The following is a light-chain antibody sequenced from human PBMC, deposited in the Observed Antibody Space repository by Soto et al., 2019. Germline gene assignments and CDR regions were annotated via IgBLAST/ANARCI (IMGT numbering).Light chain of an antibody. CDR2: GAS. J-gene: IGKJ1*01. CDR3: QQYGSSPRT. CDR1: QSVNTN. V-gene: IGKV3-15*01. Sequence: MTQSPSSLSASPGERATLSCRASQSVNTNFAWYQQKPGQAPRLLIYGASTRATGIPARFSGSGSGTEFTLTLTRLEPEDFAVYYCQQYGSSPRTFGHGTKVDIK.